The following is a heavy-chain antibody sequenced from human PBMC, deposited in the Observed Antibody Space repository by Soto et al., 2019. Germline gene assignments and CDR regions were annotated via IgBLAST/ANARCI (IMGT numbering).Heavy chain of an antibody. J-gene: IGHJ4*02. D-gene: IGHD3-10*01. V-gene: IGHV1-46*01. CDR3: ARGGDYYGSGTEGAWDY. CDR2: INPSGGST. Sequence: QVQLVQSGAEVKKPGASVKVSCKASGYTFTSYYMHWVRQAPGQGLEWMGIINPSGGSTSYAQKFQGRVTMTRDTSTSTVYMELSSLRSEDTAVYYWARGGDYYGSGTEGAWDYWGQGTLVTVSS. CDR1: GYTFTSYY.